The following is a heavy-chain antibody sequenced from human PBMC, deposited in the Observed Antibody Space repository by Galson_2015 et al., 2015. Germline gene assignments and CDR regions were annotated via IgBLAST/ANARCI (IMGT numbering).Heavy chain of an antibody. CDR1: GFTFSSYW. J-gene: IGHJ6*03. Sequence: SLRLSCAASGFTFSSYWMDWVRQAPGKGLVWVSRIRSDGSGITYADSVKGRFTISRDNAKNTLYLQMNRLRAEDTAVYYCAREGGLVIPAAYMDVWGKGTTVTVSS. V-gene: IGHV3-74*01. CDR2: IRSDGSGI. CDR3: AREGGLVIPAAYMDV. D-gene: IGHD2-2*01.